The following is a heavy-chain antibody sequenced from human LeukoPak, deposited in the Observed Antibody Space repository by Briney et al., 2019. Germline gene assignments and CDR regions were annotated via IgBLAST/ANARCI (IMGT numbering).Heavy chain of an antibody. CDR3: AKRGAYSNNWSISLDY. CDR2: ISSEAYGGTT. V-gene: IGHV3-49*03. CDR1: GFTFGDFA. J-gene: IGHJ4*02. D-gene: IGHD6-13*01. Sequence: GGSLRLSCTASGFTFGDFAMSWFRQVPGKGLEWVGFISSEAYGGTTEYAASVKGRFTISRDDSKSIAYLQMNSLNTEDTAVYYCAKRGAYSNNWSISLDYWGQGTLVTVSS.